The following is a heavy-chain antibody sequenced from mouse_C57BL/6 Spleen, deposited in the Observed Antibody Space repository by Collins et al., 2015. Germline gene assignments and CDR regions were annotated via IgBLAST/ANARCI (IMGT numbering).Heavy chain of an antibody. V-gene: IGHV14-1*01. CDR2: IDPEDGDT. Sequence: EVQLQQSGAELVRPGASVKLSCTASGFNIKDYYMHWVRQRPEQGLEWIGRIDPEDGDTEYAPKFQGKATMTADTSSNTAYLQLSSLTSEDTAVYYCTRGGLNAMDYWGQGTSVTVSS. CDR3: TRGGLNAMDY. CDR1: GFNIKDYY. J-gene: IGHJ4*01. D-gene: IGHD3-3*01.